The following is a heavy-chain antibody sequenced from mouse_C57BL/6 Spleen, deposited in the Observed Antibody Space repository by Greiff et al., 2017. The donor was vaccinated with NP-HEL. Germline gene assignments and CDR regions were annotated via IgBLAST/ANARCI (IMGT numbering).Heavy chain of an antibody. CDR1: GFTFSSYG. V-gene: IGHV5-6*01. Sequence: EVKLVESGGDLVKPGGSLKLSCAASGFTFSSYGMSWVRQTPDKRLEWVATISSGGSYTYYPDSVKGRFTISRDNAKNTLYLQMSSLKSEDTAMYYCARHAGMNYAMDYWGQGTSVTVSS. CDR2: ISSGGSYT. CDR3: ARHAGMNYAMDY. J-gene: IGHJ4*01. D-gene: IGHD1-1*02.